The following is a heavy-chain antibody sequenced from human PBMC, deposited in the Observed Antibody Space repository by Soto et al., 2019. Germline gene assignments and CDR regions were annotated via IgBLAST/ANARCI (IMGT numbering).Heavy chain of an antibody. J-gene: IGHJ5*02. CDR3: AKEGGREYSTPAVRYNWFDP. CDR1: GFTFSSYA. D-gene: IGHD6-6*01. V-gene: IGHV3-23*01. CDR2: ISGSGGST. Sequence: GGSLRLSCAASGFTFSSYAMSWVRQAPGKGLEWVSAISGSGGSTYYADSVKGRFTISRDNSKNTLYLQMNSLRAEDTAVYYCAKEGGREYSTPAVRYNWFDPWGQATLVTVPQ.